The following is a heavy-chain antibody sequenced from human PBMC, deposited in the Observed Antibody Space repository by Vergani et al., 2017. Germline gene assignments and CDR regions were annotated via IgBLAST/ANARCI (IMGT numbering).Heavy chain of an antibody. J-gene: IGHJ6*02. Sequence: QVQLVQSGAEVKKPGASVKVSCKASGGTFSSYAISWVRQAPGQGLEWMGGIIPVLGKTKYAQDFQGRLTITADTSTSTAYMELTSLRSQDTAVYYCARDPRGYGGDPEDYCYGMDVWGQGTTVTVSS. CDR1: GGTFSSYA. V-gene: IGHV1-69*06. D-gene: IGHD2-21*02. CDR2: IIPVLGKT. CDR3: ARDPRGYGGDPEDYCYGMDV.